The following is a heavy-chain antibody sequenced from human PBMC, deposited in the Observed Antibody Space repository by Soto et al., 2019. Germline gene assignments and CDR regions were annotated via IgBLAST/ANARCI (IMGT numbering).Heavy chain of an antibody. CDR2: ISAYNGVT. CDR1: GYTFSSHG. Sequence: QVQLEQSGAEVKKPGASVKVSCKASGYTFSSHGITWVRQVPGQGLEWMGWISAYNGVTNFAQKFQGRVTMTTDTSTSTAYMDLRSLRSDDTAVYYCARDGPVAGTSGYWGQGTLVTVSS. J-gene: IGHJ4*02. D-gene: IGHD6-19*01. CDR3: ARDGPVAGTSGY. V-gene: IGHV1-18*01.